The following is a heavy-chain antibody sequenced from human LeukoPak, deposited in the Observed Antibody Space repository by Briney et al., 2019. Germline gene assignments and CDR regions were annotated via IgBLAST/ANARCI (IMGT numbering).Heavy chain of an antibody. CDR1: GGTFSSHA. Sequence: SVKVSCKASGGTFSSHAISRVRQAPGQGLEWVGGIIPIFGTTNYAQKFQGRVTITTDESTSTGYMELRSLRSDDTAVYYCARGDSGYDYGFDNWGQGTLVTVSS. V-gene: IGHV1-69*05. CDR2: IIPIFGTT. D-gene: IGHD5-12*01. J-gene: IGHJ4*02. CDR3: ARGDSGYDYGFDN.